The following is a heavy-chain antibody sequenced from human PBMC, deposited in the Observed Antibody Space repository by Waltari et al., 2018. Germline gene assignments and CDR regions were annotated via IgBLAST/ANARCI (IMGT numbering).Heavy chain of an antibody. CDR1: GFTFSSYA. CDR3: AKDPRYGSGSNYYYGMDV. V-gene: IGHV3-23*01. D-gene: IGHD3-10*01. CDR2: IRGMGGST. Sequence: EVQLLESGGGLVQPGGSLRLSCAASGFTFSSYAMSWVRQAPGKGLEWVSAIRGMGGSTYYAVSVKGRFTISRDNSKNTLYLQMNSLRSEDTAVYYCAKDPRYGSGSNYYYGMDVWGQGTTVTVSS. J-gene: IGHJ6*02.